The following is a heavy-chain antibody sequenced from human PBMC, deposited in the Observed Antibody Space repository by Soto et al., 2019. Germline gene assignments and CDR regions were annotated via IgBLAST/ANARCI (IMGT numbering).Heavy chain of an antibody. CDR1: GFTLSDYW. CDR3: ASSLLTPFDY. J-gene: IGHJ4*02. D-gene: IGHD7-27*01. Sequence: GXPLRLSCKASGFTLSDYWIHWVLQAPGKGLVWVSRINSDGSSTSYADSVRGRFTISRDSAKNTLYLQMNSLRAEDTAVYYCASSLLTPFDYWGQGTLVTVS. V-gene: IGHV3-74*01. CDR2: INSDGSST.